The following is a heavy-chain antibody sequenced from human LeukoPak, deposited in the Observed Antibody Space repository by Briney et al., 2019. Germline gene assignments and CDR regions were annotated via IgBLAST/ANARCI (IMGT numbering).Heavy chain of an antibody. V-gene: IGHV1-18*01. CDR2: ISAYNGNT. CDR1: GYTFTSYG. D-gene: IGHD3-10*01. J-gene: IGHJ3*02. CDR3: ARQYYYGSGRRGAFDI. Sequence: ASVKVSCKASGYTFTSYGISWVRQAPGQGLEWMGWISAYNGNTNYAQKLQGRVIMTTDTSTSTAYMELRSLRSDDTAVYYCARQYYYGSGRRGAFDIWGQGTMVTVSS.